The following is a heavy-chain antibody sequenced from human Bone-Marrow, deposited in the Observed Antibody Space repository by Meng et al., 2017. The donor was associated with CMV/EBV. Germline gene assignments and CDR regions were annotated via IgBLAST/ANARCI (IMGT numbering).Heavy chain of an antibody. CDR2: IKQDGSEK. D-gene: IGHD2-21*01. CDR1: GFTFSSYW. Sequence: LSLTCAASGFTFSSYWMSWVRQAPGKGLEWVANIKQDGSEKYYVASVKGRFTISKDNAKSSLYLQMNSLRAEDTAVYYCAREAPVAVLRGYYYYGMDVWGQGTTVTVSS. V-gene: IGHV3-7*01. J-gene: IGHJ6*02. CDR3: AREAPVAVLRGYYYYGMDV.